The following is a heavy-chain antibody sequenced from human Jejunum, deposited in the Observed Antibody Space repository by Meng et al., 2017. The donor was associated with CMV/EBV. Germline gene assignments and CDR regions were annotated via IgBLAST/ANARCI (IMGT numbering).Heavy chain of an antibody. CDR2: IRGDDST. CDR3: ARACRQVSNCYLDS. D-gene: IGHD4-11*01. J-gene: IGHJ4*02. Sequence: SGFSVSTNYLSCVRQAPGKGLEWVSFIRGDDSTSYTDSVQGRFTISRDNSKNTVYLQMNSLRAEDTAVYYCARACRQVSNCYLDSWGQGIQVTVSS. CDR1: GFSVSTNY. V-gene: IGHV3-53*01.